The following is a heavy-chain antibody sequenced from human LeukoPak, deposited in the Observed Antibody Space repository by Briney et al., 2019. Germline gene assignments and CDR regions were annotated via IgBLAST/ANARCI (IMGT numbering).Heavy chain of an antibody. D-gene: IGHD1-26*01. CDR3: ARDRGSTEFDY. V-gene: IGHV3-66*01. Sequence: GGSLRFSCAASGFTVSSNYMAWVRQAPGKGLEWVSVIYDGGFTDYTDSVKGRFTISRDNAKNTLYLQMNSLRAEDTAVYYCARDRGSTEFDYWGQGTLVTVSS. CDR2: IYDGGFT. CDR1: GFTVSSNY. J-gene: IGHJ4*02.